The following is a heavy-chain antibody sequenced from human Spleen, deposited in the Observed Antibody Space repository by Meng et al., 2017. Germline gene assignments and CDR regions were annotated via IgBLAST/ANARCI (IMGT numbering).Heavy chain of an antibody. Sequence: GESLKISCAASGFTFSDYYMNWVRQAPGKGLEWVSSISSSSTIYYADSVKGRFTISRDNAKNSLYLQMNSLRAEDTAVYYCARDRLGSSGWVYYYYGMDVWGQGTTVTVSS. V-gene: IGHV3-69-1*02. CDR3: ARDRLGSSGWVYYYYGMDV. CDR2: ISSSSTI. D-gene: IGHD6-19*01. J-gene: IGHJ6*02. CDR1: GFTFSDYY.